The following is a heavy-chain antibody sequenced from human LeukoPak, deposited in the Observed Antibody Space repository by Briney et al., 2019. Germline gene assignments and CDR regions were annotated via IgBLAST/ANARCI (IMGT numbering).Heavy chain of an antibody. CDR1: SGTCKNYA. J-gene: IGHJ6*03. Sequence: SVKVSFKASSGTCKNYAISWVRHAPGQGLEWMGGIIPISDATYYAQKFQGRVTLTADESTTTAYMELSSLRSEDTAVYYCANHYCSGGTCYNRYYYYYMDVWAKGTTVTVSS. CDR3: ANHYCSGGTCYNRYYYYYMDV. D-gene: IGHD2-15*01. CDR2: IIPISDAT. V-gene: IGHV1-69*01.